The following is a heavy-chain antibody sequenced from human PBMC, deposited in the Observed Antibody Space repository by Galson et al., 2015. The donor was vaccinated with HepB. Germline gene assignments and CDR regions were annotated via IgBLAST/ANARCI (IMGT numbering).Heavy chain of an antibody. Sequence: SLRLSCAPSGLTFVSYSMNWVRQAPGKGPEWVAYISSGGTRYYADSVKGRFVISRDNARNSLFLHMNRRRAEDTAVYYCARNPASYDYFSMDVWGQGTTVIVSS. J-gene: IGHJ6*02. CDR2: ISSGGTR. CDR1: GLTFVSYS. CDR3: ARNPASYDYFSMDV. V-gene: IGHV3-48*01.